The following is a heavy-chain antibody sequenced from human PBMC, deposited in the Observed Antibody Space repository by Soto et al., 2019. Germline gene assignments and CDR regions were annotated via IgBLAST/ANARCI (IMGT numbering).Heavy chain of an antibody. V-gene: IGHV1-69*13. CDR2: IIPIFGTA. CDR1: GGTFSSYA. CDR3: ARDNKGITIFGVAYSYYYYGMDV. Sequence: ASVKVSCKASGGTFSSYAISWVRQAPGQGLEWMGGIIPIFGTANYAQKFQGRVTITADESTSTAYMELSSLGSEDTAVYYCARDNKGITIFGVAYSYYYYGMDVWGQGTTVTVSS. D-gene: IGHD3-3*01. J-gene: IGHJ6*02.